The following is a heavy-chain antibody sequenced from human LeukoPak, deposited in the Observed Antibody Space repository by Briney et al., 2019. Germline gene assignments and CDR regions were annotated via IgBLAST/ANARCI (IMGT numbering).Heavy chain of an antibody. Sequence: PGGSLRLSCAASGFTFSSYGMHWVRQAPGKGLEWVAVIWYDGSNKYYADSVKGRFTISRDNSKNTLYLQMNSLRAEDTAVYYCAPHPYYDSSGYGPLDYWGQGTLVTVSS. CDR3: APHPYYDSSGYGPLDY. J-gene: IGHJ4*02. D-gene: IGHD3-22*01. CDR1: GFTFSSYG. V-gene: IGHV3-33*01. CDR2: IWYDGSNK.